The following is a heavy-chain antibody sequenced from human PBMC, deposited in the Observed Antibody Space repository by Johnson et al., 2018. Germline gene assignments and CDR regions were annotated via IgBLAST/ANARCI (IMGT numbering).Heavy chain of an antibody. CDR1: GGSISGHY. CDR3: VRDQLYSFDI. V-gene: IGHV4-59*11. CDR2: IYHSGST. J-gene: IGHJ3*02. D-gene: IGHD2-2*01. Sequence: QVQLQESGPGLVKPSETLSLTCTVSGGSISGHYCSWIRQPPGKRLEWIGYIYHSGSTNYNPSLRSRVPISVDTPKNQVSLKLSSVTAADMAIYYCVRDQLYSFDIWGQGTMGTVS.